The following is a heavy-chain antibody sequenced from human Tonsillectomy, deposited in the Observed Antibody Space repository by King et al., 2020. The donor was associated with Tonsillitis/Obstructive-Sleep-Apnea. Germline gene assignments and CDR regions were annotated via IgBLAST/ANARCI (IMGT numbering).Heavy chain of an antibody. CDR2: STHRVNP. CDR1: GGSFMCYY. D-gene: IGHD5-24*01. V-gene: IGHV4-34*01. Sequence: VQLQQWGAGLLKPSETLSLSCSVYGGSFMCYYCSGSRQPPGKGLGWIVRSTHRVNPNDKQSLTRRVTVSVDTSRNQFSLKRSSGTAADTAVYYCARGLKDDYNYQLNYYFDCWGQGTLVTVSS. CDR3: ARGLKDDYNYQLNYYFDC. J-gene: IGHJ4*02.